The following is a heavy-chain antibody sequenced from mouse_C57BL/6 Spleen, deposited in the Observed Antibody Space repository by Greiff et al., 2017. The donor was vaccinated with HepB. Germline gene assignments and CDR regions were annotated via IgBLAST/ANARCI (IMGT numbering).Heavy chain of an antibody. D-gene: IGHD4-1*01. Sequence: DVKLQESGPELVKPGASVKMSCKASGYTFTDYNMHWVKQSHGKSLEWIGYINPNNGGTSYNQKFKGKATLTVNKSSSTAYMELRSLTSEDSAVYYCARRTGTWFAYWGQGTLVTVSA. J-gene: IGHJ3*01. CDR3: ARRTGTWFAY. CDR2: INPNNGGT. V-gene: IGHV1-22*01. CDR1: GYTFTDYN.